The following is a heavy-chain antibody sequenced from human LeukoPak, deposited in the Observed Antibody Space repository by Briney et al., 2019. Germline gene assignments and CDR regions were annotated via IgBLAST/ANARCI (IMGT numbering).Heavy chain of an antibody. CDR2: ISYDGSRQ. J-gene: IGHJ4*02. CDR3: AKDIYYYGSGSFNY. Sequence: GGSLRLSCAASGFTFTYYAMHWVRQAPGKGLELGALISYDGSRQYYTDSVKGRFIISRDNAKNSLYLQMNSLRAEDTALYYCAKDIYYYGSGSFNYWGQGTLVTVSS. CDR1: GFTFTYYA. V-gene: IGHV3-30-3*01. D-gene: IGHD3-10*01.